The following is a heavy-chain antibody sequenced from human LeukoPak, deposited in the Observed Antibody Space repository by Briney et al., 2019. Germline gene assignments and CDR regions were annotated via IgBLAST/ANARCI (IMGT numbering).Heavy chain of an antibody. J-gene: IGHJ4*02. V-gene: IGHV1-2*02. CDR3: VPGASWPYYFDY. CDR2: INPNSGGT. D-gene: IGHD2-2*01. Sequence: ASVKVSGKPSGYTFTVYDMHWGRQAPGQGPEWMGWINPNSGGTNYAQKFQGSVTMTRDTSISTAYMELSRLRSDDTAVYYCVPGASWPYYFDYWGQGTLVTVSS. CDR1: GYTFTVYD.